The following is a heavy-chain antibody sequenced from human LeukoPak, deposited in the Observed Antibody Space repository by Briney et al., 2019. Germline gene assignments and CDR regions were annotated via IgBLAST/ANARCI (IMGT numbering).Heavy chain of an antibody. J-gene: IGHJ4*02. D-gene: IGHD3-10*01. CDR3: ARDYYGSGSPPIFDY. V-gene: IGHV1-69*13. CDR2: IIPIFGTA. Sequence: SVKASCKASGGTFSSYAISWVRQAPGQGLEWMGGIIPIFGTANYAQKFQGRVTITADESTSTAYMELSSLRSEDTAVYYCARDYYGSGSPPIFDYWGQGTLVTVSS. CDR1: GGTFSSYA.